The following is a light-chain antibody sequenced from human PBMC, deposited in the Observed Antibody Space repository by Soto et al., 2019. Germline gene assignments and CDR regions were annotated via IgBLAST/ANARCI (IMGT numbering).Light chain of an antibody. CDR1: SSDVGGYNY. CDR3: KSYTGINNWV. Sequence: QSALTQPPSASGSPGHSVTISCTGTSSDVGGYNYVSWYQQHPGKAPKVMIYEVNKRPSGVPDRFSGSKSGNTASLTVSGLQAEDEADYFCKSYTGINNWVFGGGTKVTVL. V-gene: IGLV2-8*01. J-gene: IGLJ3*02. CDR2: EVN.